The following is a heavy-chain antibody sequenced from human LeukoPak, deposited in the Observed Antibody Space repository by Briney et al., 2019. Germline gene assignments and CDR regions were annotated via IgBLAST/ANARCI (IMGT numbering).Heavy chain of an antibody. Sequence: SETLSLTCTVSGGSISSYYWSWIRQPPGKGLEWIGYIYYSGSTNYNPSLKSRVTISVDTSRNQFSLKLSSVTAADTAVYYCANSFSGDGCNQPLYYWGQGTLVTVSS. V-gene: IGHV4-59*01. J-gene: IGHJ4*02. CDR3: ANSFSGDGCNQPLYY. D-gene: IGHD2-2*02. CDR2: IYYSGST. CDR1: GGSISSYY.